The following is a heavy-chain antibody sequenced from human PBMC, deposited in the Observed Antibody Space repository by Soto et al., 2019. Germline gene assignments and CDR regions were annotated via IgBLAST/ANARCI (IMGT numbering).Heavy chain of an antibody. D-gene: IGHD4-17*01. Sequence: LRLSCAASGFTFSNAWMSWVRQAPGKGLEWVGRIKSKTDGGTTDYAAPVKGRFTISRDDSKNTLYLQMNSLKTEDTAVYYCTTALDYGDPIRYYFDYWGQGTLVTVSS. CDR3: TTALDYGDPIRYYFDY. CDR2: IKSKTDGGTT. J-gene: IGHJ4*02. CDR1: GFTFSNAW. V-gene: IGHV3-15*01.